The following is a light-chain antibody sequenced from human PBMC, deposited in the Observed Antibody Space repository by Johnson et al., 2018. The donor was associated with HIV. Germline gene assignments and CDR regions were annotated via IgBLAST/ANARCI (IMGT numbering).Light chain of an antibody. CDR2: EKN. Sequence: QSVLTQPPSVSAAPGQKVTISCSGSSSNIGNNYVSWYQQVPGTAPKLLIYEKNKRPSGIPDRFSGSKSGTSATLGITGLQTGDEADYYCGTWDTSLSPGGVFGTGTKVSVL. CDR1: SSNIGNNY. J-gene: IGLJ1*01. CDR3: GTWDTSLSPGGV. V-gene: IGLV1-51*02.